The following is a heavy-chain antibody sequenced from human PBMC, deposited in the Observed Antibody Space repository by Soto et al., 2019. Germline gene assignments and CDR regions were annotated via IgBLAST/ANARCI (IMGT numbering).Heavy chain of an antibody. V-gene: IGHV1-58*01. CDR1: GFTFTSSA. Sequence: SVKVSCKASGFTFTSSAVQWVRQARGQRLEWIGWIVVGSGNTNYAQKFQERVTITRDMSTSTAYMELSSLRSEDTAVYYCAADKGYDSSGYSDYWGQGTLVTVSS. CDR3: AADKGYDSSGYSDY. CDR2: IVVGSGNT. J-gene: IGHJ4*02. D-gene: IGHD3-22*01.